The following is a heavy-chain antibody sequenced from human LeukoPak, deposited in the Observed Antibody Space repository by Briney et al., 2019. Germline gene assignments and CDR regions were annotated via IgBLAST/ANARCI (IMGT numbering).Heavy chain of an antibody. CDR3: ARDPGFTFGGVGAFDI. J-gene: IGHJ3*02. D-gene: IGHD3-16*01. Sequence: ASVKVSCKASGYTFTSYGFSWVRQAPGQGLEWMGWINPNSGGTNYAQKFQGRVTMTRDTSISTAYMELSRLRSDDTAVYYCARDPGFTFGGVGAFDIWGQGTMVTVSS. CDR2: INPNSGGT. CDR1: GYTFTSYG. V-gene: IGHV1-2*02.